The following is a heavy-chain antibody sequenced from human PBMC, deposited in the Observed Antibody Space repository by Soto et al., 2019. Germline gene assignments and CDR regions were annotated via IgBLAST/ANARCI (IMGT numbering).Heavy chain of an antibody. V-gene: IGHV3-23*01. J-gene: IGHJ4*02. CDR2: ISGSGGNT. Sequence: GGSLRLSCAASGFTFSSYAMSWVRQAPGKGLEWVSAISGSGGNTYYADSVKGRFTISRDNSKNTLFLQMNSLRAEDTAVYYCAKDSGYSYGYLFDYWGQGTLVTVSS. D-gene: IGHD5-18*01. CDR3: AKDSGYSYGYLFDY. CDR1: GFTFSSYA.